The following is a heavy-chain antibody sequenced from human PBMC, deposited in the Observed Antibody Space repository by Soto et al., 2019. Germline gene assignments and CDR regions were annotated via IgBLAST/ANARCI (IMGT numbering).Heavy chain of an antibody. CDR1: GYTLTELS. J-gene: IGHJ6*03. D-gene: IGHD2-15*01. CDR2: FDPEDGET. CDR3: ARARGLGYCSGGSCKDNYYYMDV. Sequence: GASVKVSCKVSGYTLTELSMHWVRQAPGKGLEWMGGFDPEDGETIYAQKFQGRVTMTEDTSTDTAYMELSSLRSEDTAVYYCARARGLGYCSGGSCKDNYYYMDVWGKGTTVTVSS. V-gene: IGHV1-24*01.